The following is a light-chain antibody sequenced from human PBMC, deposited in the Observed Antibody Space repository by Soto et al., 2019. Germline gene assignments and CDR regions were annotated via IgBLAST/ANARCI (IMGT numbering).Light chain of an antibody. CDR3: QSKV. CDR2: GNT. J-gene: IGLJ2*01. Sequence: QSVLTQPPSLSGAPGQTVTISCIGSNANIGAGSDVHWYQQLPGTAPKVLIYGNTNRPSGVPDRFSGSKSGTSASLAITDLQAEDEADYYCQSKVFGGGTQLTVL. V-gene: IGLV1-40*01. CDR1: NANIGAGSD.